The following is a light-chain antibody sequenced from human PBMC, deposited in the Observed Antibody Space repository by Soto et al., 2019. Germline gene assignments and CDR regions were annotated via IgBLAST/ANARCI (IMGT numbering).Light chain of an antibody. J-gene: IGKJ4*01. CDR1: QSISSY. V-gene: IGKV1-39*01. CDR2: AAS. CDR3: QQSYRTPHT. Sequence: DIQMTQSPSSLSASVGDRVTITCRASQSISSYLNWYQQKPGKAPKLLIYAASSLQSGVPSRFSGSGSGTDFNLTISSLQPEDFAIYYCQQSYRTPHTVGGGTKVEIK.